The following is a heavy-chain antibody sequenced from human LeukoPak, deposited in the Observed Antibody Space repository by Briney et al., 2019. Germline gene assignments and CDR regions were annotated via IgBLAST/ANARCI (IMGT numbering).Heavy chain of an antibody. CDR1: GDSISGYY. J-gene: IGHJ4*02. D-gene: IGHD6-6*01. Sequence: SDTLSLTCTVSGDSISGYYWHWIRQPPGKGLEWIAYIFYSGSANYNPSLKSRVTISVDTSKNQFSLKLSSVTAADTAVYYCAGDRSVSARLFDYWGQGTLVTVSP. CDR2: IFYSGSA. V-gene: IGHV4-59*01. CDR3: AGDRSVSARLFDY.